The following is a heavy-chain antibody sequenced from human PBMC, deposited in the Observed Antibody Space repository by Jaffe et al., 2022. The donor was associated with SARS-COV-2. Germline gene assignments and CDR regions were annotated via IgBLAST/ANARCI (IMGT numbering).Heavy chain of an antibody. V-gene: IGHV3-53*01. CDR1: GFTVSSSY. D-gene: IGHD6-6*01. CDR3: VRALTGSSVFHY. Sequence: EVQLVESGGDLIQPGGSLRLSCAASGFTVSSSYMHWVRQAPGKGLEWVSAFYFGGTTYYADSVKGRFTISTDSSKDTLYLQMNSLRVEDTAMYYCVRALTGSSVFHYWGQGSLVTVSS. J-gene: IGHJ4*02. CDR2: FYFGGTT.